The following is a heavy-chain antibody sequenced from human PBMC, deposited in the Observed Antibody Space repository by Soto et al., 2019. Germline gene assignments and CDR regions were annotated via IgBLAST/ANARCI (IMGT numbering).Heavy chain of an antibody. V-gene: IGHV4-59*01. CDR1: GTSINSFY. Sequence: SETLSLTCSVFGTSINSFYWNWIRQPPGRGLEWIGSVHFSGVTTYHPSLNSRVTMSVDTSNNRFSLKLTSVTAADTAVYYCARVRGPLDSWGQGTLVTVSS. CDR3: ARVRGPLDS. J-gene: IGHJ4*02. CDR2: VHFSGVT.